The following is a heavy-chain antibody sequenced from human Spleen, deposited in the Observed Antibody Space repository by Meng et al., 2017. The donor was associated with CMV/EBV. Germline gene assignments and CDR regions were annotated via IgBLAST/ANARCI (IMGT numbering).Heavy chain of an antibody. V-gene: IGHV2-5*01. Sequence: SGPTLVKPTQTLTLTCTFSGFSPSTSGVGVGWSRQPPGKALEWLALIYWNDDKRYSPSLKSRLTITKDTSKSQVVLTMTNMDPVDTATYYCAPLNPGYDILTGLDYFDYWGQGTLVTVSS. J-gene: IGHJ4*02. CDR2: IYWNDDK. CDR3: APLNPGYDILTGLDYFDY. CDR1: GFSPSTSGVG. D-gene: IGHD3-9*01.